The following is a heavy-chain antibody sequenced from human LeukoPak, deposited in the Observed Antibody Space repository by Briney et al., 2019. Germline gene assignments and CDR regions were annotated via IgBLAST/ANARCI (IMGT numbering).Heavy chain of an antibody. CDR2: MNPNSGNT. CDR1: GYTFTSYD. J-gene: IGHJ4*02. D-gene: IGHD5-24*01. V-gene: IGHV1-8*01. CDR3: ARGRGWVGKRTDGYND. Sequence: ASVKVSCKASGYTFTSYDINWVRQATGQGLEWMGWMNPNSGNTGYAQKFQGRVTMTRNTSISTAYMELSSLRSEDTAVYYSARGRGWVGKRTDGYNDWGQGTLVTVSS.